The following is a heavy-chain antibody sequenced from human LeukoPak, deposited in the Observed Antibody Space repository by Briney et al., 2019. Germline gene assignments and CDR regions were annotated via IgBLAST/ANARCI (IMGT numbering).Heavy chain of an antibody. CDR3: AKNEGETYDYVWGSYRYHHSVYYYYYMDV. CDR2: IRYDGSNK. V-gene: IGHV3-30*02. J-gene: IGHJ6*03. D-gene: IGHD3-16*02. Sequence: GGSLRLSCAASGFTFSSYGMHWVRQAPGKGLEWVAFIRYDGSNKYYADSVKGRFTISRDNSKNTLYLQMNSLRAEDTAVYYCAKNEGETYDYVWGSYRYHHSVYYYYYMDVWGKGTTVTISS. CDR1: GFTFSSYG.